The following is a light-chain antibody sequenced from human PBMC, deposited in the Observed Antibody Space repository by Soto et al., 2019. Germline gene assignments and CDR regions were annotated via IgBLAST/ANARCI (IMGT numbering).Light chain of an antibody. CDR3: VHDTSYTGK. CDR2: GAS. V-gene: IGKV1-17*03. CDR1: QGINNY. Sequence: DIQMTHSPSAMSASVGDRVSITCRASQGINNYLSWFQQKPGKVPKRLIYGASNLQSGVPVRFSGTGSGTEFTLTLSSLQPEDFATYYGVHDTSYTGKFAEGTTV. J-gene: IGKJ1*01.